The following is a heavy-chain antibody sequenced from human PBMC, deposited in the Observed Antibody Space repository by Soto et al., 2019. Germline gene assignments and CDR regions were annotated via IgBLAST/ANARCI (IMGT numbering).Heavy chain of an antibody. CDR3: ARSRIAAGRNWFDP. J-gene: IGHJ5*02. CDR2: IYYSGST. Sequence: SETLSLTRTVSGGSISSFYWSWIRQPPGKGLEWIGYIYYSGSTYYNPSLKSRVTISVDTSKNQFSLKLSSVTAADTAVYYCARSRIAAGRNWFDPWGQGTLVTVSS. D-gene: IGHD6-13*01. CDR1: GGSISSFY. V-gene: IGHV4-59*06.